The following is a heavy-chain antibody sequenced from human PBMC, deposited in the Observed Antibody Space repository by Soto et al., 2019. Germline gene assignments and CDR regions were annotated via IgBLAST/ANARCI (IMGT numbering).Heavy chain of an antibody. D-gene: IGHD3-22*01. J-gene: IGHJ4*02. V-gene: IGHV3-23*01. CDR1: GFTFSNYA. Sequence: GGSLRLSCVASGFTFSNYAMTWVRQTPGKGLEWVSSISGAGSPYHGDSVKGRFTISRDNSKNTLFLQMTNMDPVDTATYYCAHRGSYYYDSSGYYPFDYWGQGTLVTVSS. CDR3: AHRGSYYYDSSGYYPFDY. CDR2: ISGAGSP.